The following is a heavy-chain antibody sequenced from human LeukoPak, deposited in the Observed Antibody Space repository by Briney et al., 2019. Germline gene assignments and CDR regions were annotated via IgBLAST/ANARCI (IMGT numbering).Heavy chain of an antibody. V-gene: IGHV3-30*03. Sequence: GRSLRLSCAASGFTFSTYGMHWVRQAPGKGLEWVAVISDDGVNKYYIDSVKGRFTISRDNSKNTLYLQMNSLRAEDTAVYYCARSDTAMGKSWWYFDLWGRGTLVTVSS. CDR1: GFTFSTYG. D-gene: IGHD5-18*01. CDR3: ARSDTAMGKSWWYFDL. CDR2: ISDDGVNK. J-gene: IGHJ2*01.